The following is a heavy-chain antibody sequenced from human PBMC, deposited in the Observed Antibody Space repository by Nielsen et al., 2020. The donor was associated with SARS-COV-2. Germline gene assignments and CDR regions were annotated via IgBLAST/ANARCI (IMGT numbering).Heavy chain of an antibody. D-gene: IGHD3-3*01. V-gene: IGHV3-48*01. J-gene: IGHJ5*02. CDR3: ARDVGPLHYEAPWSGYIRNWFDP. CDR2: ISSSSSTI. CDR1: GFTFSSYA. Sequence: GGSLRLSCAASGFTFSSYAMNWVRQAPGKGLEWVSYISSSSSTIYYADPVKGRFTISRDNAKNSLYLQMNSLRAEDTAVYYCARDVGPLHYEAPWSGYIRNWFDPWGQGTLVTVSS.